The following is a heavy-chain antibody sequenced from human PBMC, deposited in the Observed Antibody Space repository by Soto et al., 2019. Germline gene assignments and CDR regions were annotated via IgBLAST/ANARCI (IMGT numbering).Heavy chain of an antibody. V-gene: IGHV1-69*08. CDR3: ARDHSDYDILTGSGWFDP. CDR2: IIPIRGIA. D-gene: IGHD3-9*01. J-gene: IGHJ5*02. Sequence: QVQLVQSGAEVKKPGSSVKVSCKASGGTFSSYTISWVRQAPGQGHEWMGRIIPIRGIANYAQKFQGRVTITADKSTSTAYMELSSLRSEDTAVYYCARDHSDYDILTGSGWFDPWGQGTLVTVSS. CDR1: GGTFSSYT.